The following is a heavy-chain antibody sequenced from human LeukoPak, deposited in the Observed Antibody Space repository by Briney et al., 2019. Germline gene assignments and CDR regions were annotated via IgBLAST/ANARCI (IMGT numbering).Heavy chain of an antibody. D-gene: IGHD6-13*01. J-gene: IGHJ4*02. V-gene: IGHV3-7*05. Sequence: GGSLRLSCAASGFTFSSYWMTWVRQAPGKGLEWVANIKQDGSEKYYVDSVKGRFTISRDSAKNSLYLQMNSLEAEDTAVYYCARRGTSSSWAHFDYWGQGSLVTVSS. CDR1: GFTFSSYW. CDR3: ARRGTSSSWAHFDY. CDR2: IKQDGSEK.